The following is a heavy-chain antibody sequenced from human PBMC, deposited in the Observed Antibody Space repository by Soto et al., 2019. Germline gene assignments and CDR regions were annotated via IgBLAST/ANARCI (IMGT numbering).Heavy chain of an antibody. CDR2: ISWSSGSI. J-gene: IGHJ4*02. CDR3: AKGLVKREHITMIVVVTPPDY. Sequence: EVQLVESGGGLVQPGRSLRLSCAASGFTFDDYAMHWVRQAPGKGLEWVSGISWSSGSIGYADSVKGRFTISRDNAKNSVYLQMNSLRVEDTALYYCAKGLVKREHITMIVVVTPPDYWGQGTLVTVSS. V-gene: IGHV3-9*01. D-gene: IGHD3-22*01. CDR1: GFTFDDYA.